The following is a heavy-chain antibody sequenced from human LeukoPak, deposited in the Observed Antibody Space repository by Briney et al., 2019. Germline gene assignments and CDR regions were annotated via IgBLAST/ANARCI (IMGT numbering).Heavy chain of an antibody. Sequence: SETLSLTCTVSGGSISSYYWSWIRQPPGKGLEWIGYIYYSGSTNYNPSLKSRVTISVDTSKNQFSLKLSSVTAADTAVYYCARHNGWKTWFDPWGRGTLVTVSS. CDR2: IYYSGST. J-gene: IGHJ5*02. D-gene: IGHD6-19*01. CDR3: ARHNGWKTWFDP. V-gene: IGHV4-59*08. CDR1: GGSISSYY.